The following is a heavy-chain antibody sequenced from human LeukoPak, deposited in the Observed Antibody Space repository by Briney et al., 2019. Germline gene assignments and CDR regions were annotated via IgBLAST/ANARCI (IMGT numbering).Heavy chain of an antibody. CDR3: ARDRGYSYGGEFDY. CDR1: GYTFTGYC. CDR2: INPNSGGT. D-gene: IGHD5-18*01. J-gene: IGHJ4*02. V-gene: IGHV1-2*02. Sequence: ASVKVSCKASGYTFTGYCMYWVRQAPGQGLEWMGWINPNSGGTNYAQKFQGRVTMTRDTSISTAYMELSRLRSDDTAVYYCARDRGYSYGGEFDYWGQGTLVTVSS.